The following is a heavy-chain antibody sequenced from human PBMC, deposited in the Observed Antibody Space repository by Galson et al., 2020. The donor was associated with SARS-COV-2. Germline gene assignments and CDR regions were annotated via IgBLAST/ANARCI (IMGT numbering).Heavy chain of an antibody. CDR3: ARARSGYYYNPFDY. J-gene: IGHJ4*02. V-gene: IGHV3-30*04. D-gene: IGHD3-22*01. CDR2: ISYDGSNK. Sequence: ERSLQLSFAATGLTMSGCAMRWVRQARGEGLEGVAVISYDGSNKYYADSVKGRFTISRDNSKNTLYLQMNSLRAEDTAVYYCARARSGYYYNPFDYWGQGTLVTVSS. CDR1: GLTMSGCA.